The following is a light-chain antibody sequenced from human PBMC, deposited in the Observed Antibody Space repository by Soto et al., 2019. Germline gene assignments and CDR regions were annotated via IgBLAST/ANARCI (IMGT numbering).Light chain of an antibody. CDR1: QSVGTS. V-gene: IGKV3-11*01. Sequence: EIVLTQSPATLSLSPGERATLSCRASQSVGTSLAWYQHKPGQAPRLLIYDASNRATGIPARFSGSGSGTDFSLTISGLQPEDFAVYYCQQRSTWPQITFGQGTRLEIK. J-gene: IGKJ5*01. CDR2: DAS. CDR3: QQRSTWPQIT.